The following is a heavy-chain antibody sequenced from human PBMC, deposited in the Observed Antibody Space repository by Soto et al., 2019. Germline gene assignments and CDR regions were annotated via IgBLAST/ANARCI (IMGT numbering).Heavy chain of an antibody. CDR1: GYTFTSYG. CDR3: ARDEYSGYDFLYYYYYYGMDV. Sequence: QVQLVQSGAEVKKPGASVKVSCKASGYTFTSYGISWVRQAPGQGLEWMGWISAYNGNTNYAQKLQGRVTMTTDTSTSTAYMELRSLRSDDTAVYYCARDEYSGYDFLYYYYYYGMDVWGQGTTVTVSS. CDR2: ISAYNGNT. J-gene: IGHJ6*02. D-gene: IGHD5-12*01. V-gene: IGHV1-18*01.